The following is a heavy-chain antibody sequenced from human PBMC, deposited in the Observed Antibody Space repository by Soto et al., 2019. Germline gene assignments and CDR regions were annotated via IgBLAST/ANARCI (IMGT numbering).Heavy chain of an antibody. CDR2: ISYDGRVK. D-gene: IGHD5-12*01. CDR3: ARRPGYSGYVYFDL. V-gene: IGHV3-30*04. CDR1: GYTFTGYY. J-gene: IGHJ2*01. Sequence: SCKASGYTFTGYYMHWVRQAPGKGLEWVAVISYDGRVKYYVDSVKGRFTISGDDSKNTLYLQMNSLRVDDTAVYYCARRPGYSGYVYFDLWGRGTLVTVS.